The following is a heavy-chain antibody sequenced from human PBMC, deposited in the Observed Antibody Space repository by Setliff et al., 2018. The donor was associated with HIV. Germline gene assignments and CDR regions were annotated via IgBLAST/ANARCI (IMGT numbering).Heavy chain of an antibody. V-gene: IGHV5-51*01. CDR2: IYPSDSDT. CDR1: GDKFPNYY. CDR3: ARNSGRARQYYFDY. J-gene: IGHJ4*02. Sequence: GESLKISCKDSGDKFPNYYLGWVRQMPGKGLEWIGVIYPSDSDTRISLSFRGQVTISADKSISTAYLQWSSLKASDTAMYYCARNSGRARQYYFDYWGQGTLVTVSS. D-gene: IGHD3-10*01.